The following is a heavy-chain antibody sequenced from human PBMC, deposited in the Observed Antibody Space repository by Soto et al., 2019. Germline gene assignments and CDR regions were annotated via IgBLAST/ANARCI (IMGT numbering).Heavy chain of an antibody. CDR3: AKEQSSGFYGVVDY. CDR2: ITYDGSEI. V-gene: IGHV3-30*18. D-gene: IGHD6-19*01. J-gene: IGHJ4*02. Sequence: QVQVVESGGGVVQPGRSLRLSCAASGFTLSCCGMHWVRQAPGKGLEWVGVITYDGSEIHYGDSVKGRFTISRDSSENTVYLQMNSLRVEDSAVYYCAKEQSSGFYGVVDYWGQGTLVTVSP. CDR1: GFTLSCCG.